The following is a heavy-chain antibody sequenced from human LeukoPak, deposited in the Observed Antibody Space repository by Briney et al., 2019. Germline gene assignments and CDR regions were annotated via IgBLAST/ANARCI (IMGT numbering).Heavy chain of an antibody. V-gene: IGHV3-9*01. CDR2: ISWNSGSI. CDR1: GFTFDDYA. Sequence: PGGSLRLSCAASGFTFDDYAMHWVRQAPGKGLEWVSGISWNSGSIAYADSVKGRFTVSRDNAKNSLYLQMNSLRAEDTALYYCAKVMVPTSYYYSGMDVWGQGTTVTVSS. J-gene: IGHJ6*02. CDR3: AKVMVPTSYYYSGMDV. D-gene: IGHD4/OR15-4a*01.